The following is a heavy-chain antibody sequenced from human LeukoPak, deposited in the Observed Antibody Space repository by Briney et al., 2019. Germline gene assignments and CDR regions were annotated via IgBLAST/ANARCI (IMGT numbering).Heavy chain of an antibody. D-gene: IGHD3-16*01. V-gene: IGHV3-21*01. CDR1: GFTFSDYD. CDR2: ISYLSSHV. J-gene: IGHJ4*02. CDR3: GRAFPPLRTSSAGDL. Sequence: GGSLRLSCSASGFTFSDYDMNWVRQAPGKGLEWGSSISYLSSHVYYGDSVKGRFSISRDNAKNSLYLQMNSLGAEDTAIYYCGRAFPPLRTSSAGDLWGQGILVTVSS.